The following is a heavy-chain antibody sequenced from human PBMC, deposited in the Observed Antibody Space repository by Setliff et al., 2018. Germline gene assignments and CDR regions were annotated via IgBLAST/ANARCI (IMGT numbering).Heavy chain of an antibody. Sequence: SVKVSCKASGGTFSSYAISWVRQAPGQGLEWMGGTIPMFGTIDYAQRFQGRVTIITDESTSTAYMELSSLRSEDTAVYYCAREGVDSRSSTDYRYYMDVWGKGTTVTVSS. J-gene: IGHJ6*03. CDR3: AREGVDSRSSTDYRYYMDV. CDR2: TIPMFGTI. CDR1: GGTFSSYA. D-gene: IGHD3-22*01. V-gene: IGHV1-69*05.